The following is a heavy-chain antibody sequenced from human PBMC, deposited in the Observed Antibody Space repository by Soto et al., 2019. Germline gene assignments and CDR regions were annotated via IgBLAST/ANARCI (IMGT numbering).Heavy chain of an antibody. J-gene: IGHJ5*02. CDR1: GYTFTTYD. V-gene: IGHV1-8*01. CDR3: VRGGFLSHDHVIIAPATLGFDP. CDR2: MNPNRTNT. Sequence: QVQLMQSGAEVKKPGASVKVSCKAPGYTFTTYDINWVRQAPGQGLEWMGWMNPNRTNTAYAEKFQGRVTITRDTSISTAYMELSSLRYDDTAVYYCVRGGFLSHDHVIIAPATLGFDPWGQGTLVTVSS. D-gene: IGHD2-2*01.